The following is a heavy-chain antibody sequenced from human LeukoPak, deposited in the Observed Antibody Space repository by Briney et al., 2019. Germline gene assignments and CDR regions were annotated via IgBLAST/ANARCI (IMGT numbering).Heavy chain of an antibody. CDR1: GFTFSSYA. D-gene: IGHD3-22*01. Sequence: GGSLRLSCAASGFTFSSYAMHWVRQAPGKGLEWVAVISHDGSNKYCADSVKGRFTISRDNSKNTLYLQMNSLRAEDTAVYYCANTGGRYYDSSGYYSSWGQGTLVTVSS. CDR3: ANTGGRYYDSSGYYSS. CDR2: ISHDGSNK. V-gene: IGHV3-30*14. J-gene: IGHJ5*02.